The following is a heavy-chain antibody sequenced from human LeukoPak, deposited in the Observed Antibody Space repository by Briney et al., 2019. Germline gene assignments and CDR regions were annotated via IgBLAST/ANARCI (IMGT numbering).Heavy chain of an antibody. V-gene: IGHV3-15*01. CDR3: TTTYHYDSSGYSLYY. J-gene: IGHJ4*02. D-gene: IGHD3-22*01. CDR2: MKSKPAGGTI. CDR1: GFTFSSSW. Sequence: GGSLRLSCAASGFTFSSSWMSWVRQAPGKGLEWVGRMKSKPAGGTIDYAAPVKGRFTISRDDSKNTLYLQMNSLRTEDTAVYYCTTTYHYDSSGYSLYYWGQGTLVTVSS.